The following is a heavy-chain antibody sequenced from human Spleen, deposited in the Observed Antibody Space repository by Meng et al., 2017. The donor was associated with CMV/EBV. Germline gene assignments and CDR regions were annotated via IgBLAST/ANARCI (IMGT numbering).Heavy chain of an antibody. CDR1: GFTFSSSE. Sequence: GESLKISCAASGFTFSSSEMHWVRQAPGKGLEWVSYISSGGSTRYYADSVKGRFTISRDNAKNSLYLQMNSLRAEDTAVYYCAKPSSNYDFWSGYDYWGQGTLVTVSS. CDR3: AKPSSNYDFWSGYDY. J-gene: IGHJ4*02. V-gene: IGHV3-48*03. D-gene: IGHD3-3*01. CDR2: ISSGGSTR.